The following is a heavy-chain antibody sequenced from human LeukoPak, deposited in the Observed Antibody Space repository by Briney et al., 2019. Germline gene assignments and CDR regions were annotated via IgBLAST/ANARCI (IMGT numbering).Heavy chain of an antibody. CDR2: IYYSGST. CDR3: ARGGSGYSSSWYDGYFDY. V-gene: IGHV4-59*01. CDR1: GVSITTYY. Sequence: SETLSLTCTVSGVSITTYYWSWIRQPPGKGLEWIGYIYYSGSTNYNPSLKSRVTISVDTSKNQFSLKLSSVTAADTAVYYCARGGSGYSSSWYDGYFDYWGQGTLVTVSS. D-gene: IGHD6-13*01. J-gene: IGHJ4*02.